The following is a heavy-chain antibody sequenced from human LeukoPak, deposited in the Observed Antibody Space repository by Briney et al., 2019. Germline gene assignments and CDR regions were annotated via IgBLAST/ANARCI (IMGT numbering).Heavy chain of an antibody. CDR3: ARDSGTTGEVKFDL. CDR1: GGSISRYY. J-gene: IGHJ5*02. D-gene: IGHD4-17*01. CDR2: IYSDGTI. V-gene: IGHV4-4*07. Sequence: SETLSLTCTVSGGSISRYYWSWIRQPAGKGLEWIGRIYSDGTITYNPSLQSRLTMSIDTSKNQFSLKLSFVTAADTAVYYCARDSGTTGEVKFDLWGQGTLVTVSS.